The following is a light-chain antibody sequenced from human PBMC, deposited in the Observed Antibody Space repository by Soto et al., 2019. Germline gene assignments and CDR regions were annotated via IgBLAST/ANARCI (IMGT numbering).Light chain of an antibody. J-gene: IGKJ1*01. CDR1: QSVSSN. Sequence: EIVMTQSPATLSVSPGEKATLSCRASQSVSSNLAWYQQKRGQGPRLLFYGASTRATGIPARFSGSGSGTEFTLTISSLQSEDFAVYYCHQYNNWPLWTFGQGTKV. CDR2: GAS. CDR3: HQYNNWPLWT. V-gene: IGKV3-15*01.